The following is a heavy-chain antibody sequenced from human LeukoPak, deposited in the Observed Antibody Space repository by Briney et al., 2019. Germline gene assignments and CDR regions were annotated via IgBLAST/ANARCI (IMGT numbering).Heavy chain of an antibody. CDR1: GFTFSSYA. D-gene: IGHD3-10*01. CDR2: ISYDGSNK. Sequence: GGSLRLACAASGFTFSSYAMHWVSQAPGKGLERVSVISYDGSNKYYADSVKGRFTISRDNSKNTLYLQMNSLRAEDTAVYYCARRSSGDPTHDAFDIWGQGTMVTVSS. CDR3: ARRSSGDPTHDAFDI. J-gene: IGHJ3*02. V-gene: IGHV3-30-3*01.